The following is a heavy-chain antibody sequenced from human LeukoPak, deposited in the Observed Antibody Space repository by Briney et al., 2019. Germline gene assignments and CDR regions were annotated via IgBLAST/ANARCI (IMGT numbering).Heavy chain of an antibody. D-gene: IGHD2-8*01. CDR2: VFRLQTVRT. CDR3: ARVLHAPYLIDS. Sequence: PSETLSLTCTVSDSSITSTYYWAWFRQPPGKSLEWIATVFRLQTVRTFNNPSLESRVTVSLDPSQNQFSLNLTSVTAADTALYFCARVLHAPYLIDSWGQGTLVTVSS. J-gene: IGHJ4*02. V-gene: IGHV4-38-2*02. CDR1: DSSITSTYY.